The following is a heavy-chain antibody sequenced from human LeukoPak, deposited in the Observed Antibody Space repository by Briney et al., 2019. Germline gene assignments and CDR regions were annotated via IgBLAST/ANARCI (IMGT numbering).Heavy chain of an antibody. V-gene: IGHV1-2*02. D-gene: IGHD2-2*01. CDR2: INPNSGGT. Sequence: ASVKVSCKASGYTFTSYYMHWVRQAPGQGLEWMGWINPNSGGTNYAQKFQGRVTMTRDTSISTAYMELSRLRSDDTAVYYCALVPAAKTPFDYWGQGTLVTVSS. J-gene: IGHJ4*02. CDR1: GYTFTSYY. CDR3: ALVPAAKTPFDY.